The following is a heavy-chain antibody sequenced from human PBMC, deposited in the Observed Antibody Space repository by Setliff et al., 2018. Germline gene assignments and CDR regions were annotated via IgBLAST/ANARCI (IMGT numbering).Heavy chain of an antibody. Sequence: EGSLRLSCAASGFTFSSYWMSWVRQAPGKGLEWVGNINQDGSGKYYVDSVKGRFTISRDNAKNSLYVQMNSLRAEDTAVYYCARDDGYNNRWYYYWGQGTLV. D-gene: IGHD6-13*01. J-gene: IGHJ4*02. V-gene: IGHV3-7*01. CDR3: ARDDGYNNRWYYY. CDR2: INQDGSGK. CDR1: GFTFSSYW.